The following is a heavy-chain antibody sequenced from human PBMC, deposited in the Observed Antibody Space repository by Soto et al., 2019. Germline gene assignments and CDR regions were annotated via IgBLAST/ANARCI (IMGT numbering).Heavy chain of an antibody. CDR3: ARAYSSSAGSGNGFDP. D-gene: IGHD6-13*01. Sequence: SETLSLTCAVYGGSFIGDYWSWIRQPPGKGLEWIGEINHSGSTNYNPSLKSRVTISVDTSKNQFSLKLSSVTAADTAVYYCARAYSSSAGSGNGFDPGGKETLFPFPS. J-gene: IGHJ5*02. V-gene: IGHV4-34*01. CDR2: INHSGST. CDR1: GGSFIGDY.